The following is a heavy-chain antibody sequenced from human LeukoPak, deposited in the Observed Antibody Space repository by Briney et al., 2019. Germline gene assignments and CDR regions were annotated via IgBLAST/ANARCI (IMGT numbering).Heavy chain of an antibody. D-gene: IGHD2-15*01. Sequence: GGSLRLSCAASGFTFSSYEMNWVRQAPGKGLEWVSVIYSGGSTYYADSVKGRFTISRDNSKNTLYLQMNSLRAEDTAVYYCARDRYCSGGSCYSGHSWGQGTLVTVSS. CDR3: ARDRYCSGGSCYSGHS. CDR2: IYSGGST. V-gene: IGHV3-53*01. CDR1: GFTFSSYE. J-gene: IGHJ4*02.